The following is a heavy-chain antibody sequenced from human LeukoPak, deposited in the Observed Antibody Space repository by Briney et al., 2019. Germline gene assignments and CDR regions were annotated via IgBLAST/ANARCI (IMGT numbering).Heavy chain of an antibody. Sequence: PSETLSLTCTVSGGSISGSSYYWSWIRQPPGKGLEWIGCIYYSGSTNYNPSLKSRVTISVDTSKNQFSLKLSSVTAADTAVYYCARGLILEWLPDAFDIWGQGTMVTVSS. CDR1: GGSISGSSYY. J-gene: IGHJ3*02. CDR2: IYYSGST. V-gene: IGHV4-61*01. CDR3: ARGLILEWLPDAFDI. D-gene: IGHD3-3*01.